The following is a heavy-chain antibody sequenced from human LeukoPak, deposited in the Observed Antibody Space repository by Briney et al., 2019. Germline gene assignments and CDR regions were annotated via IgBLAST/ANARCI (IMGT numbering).Heavy chain of an antibody. CDR1: GYTFTGYY. V-gene: IGHV1-2*02. CDR2: INPNSGGT. J-gene: IGHJ6*03. Sequence: ASVRVSCMASGYTFTGYYMHWVRQAPGQGLEWMGWINPNSGGTNYAQKFQGRVTMTRDTSISTAYMELSRLRSDDTAVYYCARDEGAVTHMDVWGKGTTVTVSS. D-gene: IGHD4-11*01. CDR3: ARDEGAVTHMDV.